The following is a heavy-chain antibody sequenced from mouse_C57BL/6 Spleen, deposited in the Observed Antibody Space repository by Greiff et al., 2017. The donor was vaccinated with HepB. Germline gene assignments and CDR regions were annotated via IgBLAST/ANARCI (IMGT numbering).Heavy chain of an antibody. D-gene: IGHD1-1*01. CDR2: IDPENGDT. CDR1: GYNIKDDY. J-gene: IGHJ2*01. Sequence: EVQLQESGAELVRPGASVKLSCTASGYNIKDDYMNWVKQRPEQGLEWIGWIDPENGDTEYASKFQGKATITADTSTNTAYLQLSSLTSEDTAVYYCTTITTVVPYWGQGTTLTVSS. V-gene: IGHV14-4*01. CDR3: TTITTVVPY.